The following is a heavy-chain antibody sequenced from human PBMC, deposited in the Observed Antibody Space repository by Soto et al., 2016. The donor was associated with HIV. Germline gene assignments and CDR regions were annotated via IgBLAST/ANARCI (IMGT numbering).Heavy chain of an antibody. Sequence: EVQLVESGGGLVKPGGSLRLSCAASGFTFSSYSMNWVRQAPGKGLEWVSSISSSSSYIYYADSVKGRFTISRDNAKNSLYLQMNSLRAEDTAVYYCARGSGGYDITPFDYWGQGTLGHRLL. CDR1: GFTFSSYS. V-gene: IGHV3-21*01. D-gene: IGHD5-12*01. J-gene: IGHJ4*02. CDR3: ARGSGGYDITPFDY. CDR2: ISSSSSYI.